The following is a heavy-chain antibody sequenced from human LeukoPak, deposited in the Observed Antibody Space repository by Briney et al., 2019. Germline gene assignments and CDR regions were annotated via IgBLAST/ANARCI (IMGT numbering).Heavy chain of an antibody. V-gene: IGHV3-23*01. CDR3: AKGRVVTTSPLNY. CDR2: ISGGGGST. D-gene: IGHD2-21*02. Sequence: GGSLRLSCAASGFIFSSYAMSWVRQAPGKGLEGVSSISGGGGSTNYADSVKGRFTISRDNSKNTLSLEMNSLRADDTAVYFCAKGRVVTTSPLNYWGQGTLVTVSS. CDR1: GFIFSSYA. J-gene: IGHJ4*02.